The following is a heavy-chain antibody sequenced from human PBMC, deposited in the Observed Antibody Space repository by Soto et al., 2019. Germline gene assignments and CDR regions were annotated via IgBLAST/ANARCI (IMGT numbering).Heavy chain of an antibody. J-gene: IGHJ5*02. Sequence: QVQLVQSGAEVKKPGSSVKVSCKASGGTFSRYTINWVRQAPGQGLEWMGRIIPIAAIANYTQKFQGRVTITGDKSSTTAYMELSSLRSDDTAVYYCARGSTIVRGAPSWFDPWGQGTLVTVSS. CDR3: ARGSTIVRGAPSWFDP. CDR2: IIPIAAIA. V-gene: IGHV1-69*02. D-gene: IGHD3-10*01. CDR1: GGTFSRYT.